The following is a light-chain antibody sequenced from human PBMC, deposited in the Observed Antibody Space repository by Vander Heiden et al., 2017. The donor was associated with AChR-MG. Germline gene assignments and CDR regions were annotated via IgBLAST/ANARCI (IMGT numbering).Light chain of an antibody. CDR3: RQALATPFT. V-gene: IGKV2-28*01. J-gene: IGKJ3*01. CDR2: LGS. CDR1: QSLLHSNGYNY. Sequence: DIVMTQSTLSLPVTPGEPASISCRSSQSLLHSNGYNYLDWYLQKPGLSPQLLIYLGSNRASGVPDRFTGSGSGTDFTLKISRVEAADVGVYYCRQALATPFTFDHGTKEDIK.